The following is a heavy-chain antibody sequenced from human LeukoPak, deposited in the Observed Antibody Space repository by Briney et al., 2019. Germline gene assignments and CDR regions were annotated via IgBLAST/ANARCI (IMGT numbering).Heavy chain of an antibody. D-gene: IGHD6-19*01. CDR2: ISGSGGST. Sequence: GGSLRLSCAASGFTFSSYAMSWVRQAPGKGLEWVSAISGSGGSTYYADSVKVRFTISRDNSKNTLYLQMNSLRAEDTAVYYCAKLTDSSGFWLDYWGQGTLVTVSS. CDR3: AKLTDSSGFWLDY. V-gene: IGHV3-23*01. CDR1: GFTFSSYA. J-gene: IGHJ4*02.